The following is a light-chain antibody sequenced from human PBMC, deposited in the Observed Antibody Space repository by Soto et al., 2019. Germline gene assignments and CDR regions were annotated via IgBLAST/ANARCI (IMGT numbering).Light chain of an antibody. V-gene: IGLV1-44*01. CDR2: NSN. Sequence: QAVVSQPPSASGTPGQTVIISCSGSRSDIGSNFVNWYQHLPGTAPKLLIYNSNQRPSGVPDRFSGSKSGTSASLAISGLQSEDEADYYCAAWDDGLTGPVFGTGTKVTVL. CDR1: RSDIGSNF. J-gene: IGLJ1*01. CDR3: AAWDDGLTGPV.